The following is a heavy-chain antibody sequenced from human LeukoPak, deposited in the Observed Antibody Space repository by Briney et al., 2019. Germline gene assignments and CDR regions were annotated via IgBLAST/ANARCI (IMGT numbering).Heavy chain of an antibody. J-gene: IGHJ6*03. Sequence: GGSLRLSCEASGFTFSSYWMSWVRQAPGKGLEWVANIKQDGSEKYYVDSVKGRFTISRDNAKNSLYLQMNSLRAEDTAVYYCARDVGYCSSTSCYTPYYYMDVWGKGTTVTVSS. CDR1: GFTFSSYW. CDR2: IKQDGSEK. CDR3: ARDVGYCSSTSCYTPYYYMDV. D-gene: IGHD2-2*01. V-gene: IGHV3-7*01.